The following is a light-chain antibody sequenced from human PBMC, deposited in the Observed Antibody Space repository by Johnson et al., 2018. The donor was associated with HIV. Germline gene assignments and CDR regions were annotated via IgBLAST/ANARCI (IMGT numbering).Light chain of an antibody. CDR1: SSNIGNNY. J-gene: IGLJ1*01. V-gene: IGLV1-51*01. CDR2: DNN. CDR3: GTWDSSLSAHYV. Sequence: QSVLTQPPSVSAAPGQKVTISCSGSSSNIGNNYVSWYQQLPGTAPKLLIYDNNKRPSGIPDRFSGSKSGTSATLGITGIQTGDEADYYCGTWDSSLSAHYVFGTGTKVTVL.